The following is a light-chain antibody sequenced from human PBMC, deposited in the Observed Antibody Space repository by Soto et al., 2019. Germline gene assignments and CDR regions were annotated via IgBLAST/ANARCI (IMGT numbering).Light chain of an antibody. J-gene: IGKJ1*01. CDR3: QRYDSFRT. CDR1: QSVSSSY. Sequence: EIVLTQSPGTLSLSPGERATLSCRAIQSVSSSYLAWYQQKPGQAPRLLIYGASNRATGIPDRFSGSGSGTDFTLTSTRLEPEDFAMYYCQRYDSFRTFGQGTKVDI. CDR2: GAS. V-gene: IGKV3-20*01.